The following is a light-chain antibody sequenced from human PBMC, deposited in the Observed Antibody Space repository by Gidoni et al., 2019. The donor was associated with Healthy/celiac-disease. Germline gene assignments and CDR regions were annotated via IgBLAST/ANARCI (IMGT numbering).Light chain of an antibody. CDR2: DAS. CDR3: QQRSNWPPGGLT. V-gene: IGKV3-11*01. Sequence: EIVLTQSPATLSLSPGERATLSCRASQSVSSYLAWYQQKLGQAPRLLNYDASNRATGIPARFSGSGSGTDFTLTISSLEPEDFAVYYCQQRSNWPPGGLTFGGGTKVEIK. CDR1: QSVSSY. J-gene: IGKJ4*01.